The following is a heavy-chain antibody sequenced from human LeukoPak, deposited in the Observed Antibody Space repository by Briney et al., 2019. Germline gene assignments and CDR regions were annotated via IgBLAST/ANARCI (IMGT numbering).Heavy chain of an antibody. CDR3: ARVLPAAANYFDY. Sequence: PSETLSLTCTVSGYSISSGYYWGWIRQPPGKGLEWIGSIYHRGSTYYNPSLKSRVTISVDTSKNQFSLKLSSVTAADTAVYYCARVLPAAANYFDYWGQGTLVTVSS. D-gene: IGHD6-13*01. CDR2: IYHRGST. J-gene: IGHJ4*02. CDR1: GYSISSGYY. V-gene: IGHV4-38-2*02.